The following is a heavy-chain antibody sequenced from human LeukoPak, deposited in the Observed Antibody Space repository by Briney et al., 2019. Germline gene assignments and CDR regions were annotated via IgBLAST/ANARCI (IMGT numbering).Heavy chain of an antibody. CDR2: IYYSGST. V-gene: IGHV4-30-4*08. Sequence: SQTLSLTCTVSGGSISSGDYYWSWIRQPPGKGLEWIGYIYYSGSTYYNPSLKSRVTISVDTSKNQFSLKLSSVTAADTAVYYCARITAMVYDFDYWGQGTLVTVSS. D-gene: IGHD5-18*01. J-gene: IGHJ4*02. CDR3: ARITAMVYDFDY. CDR1: GGSISSGDYY.